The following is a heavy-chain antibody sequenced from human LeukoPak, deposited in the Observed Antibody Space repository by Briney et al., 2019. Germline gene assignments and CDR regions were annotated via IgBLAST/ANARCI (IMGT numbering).Heavy chain of an antibody. CDR3: TRDYDY. V-gene: IGHV4-39*02. J-gene: IGHJ4*02. Sequence: SETLSLTCNVSGGSISTSIYFWGWIRQPPGKGLEYVGSISYTGSAYYNPSLKSRVTISVDTSKNQFSLKLSSVTAADTAVYYCTRDYDYWGQGTLVTVSS. CDR2: ISYTGSA. CDR1: GGSISTSIYF.